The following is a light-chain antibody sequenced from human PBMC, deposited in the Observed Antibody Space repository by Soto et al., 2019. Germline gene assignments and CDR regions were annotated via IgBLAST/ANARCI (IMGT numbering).Light chain of an antibody. J-gene: IGLJ1*01. Sequence: QSVLTQPRSVSGSPGQSVTISCTGTSSDVGNYNYVSWYQQYPGRVPKLLIYMVSNRPSGVSNRFSGSKSGNTASLTISGLQAEDEADYFCTSPTPGSLYVFGTGTKVTVL. V-gene: IGLV2-14*01. CDR2: MVS. CDR3: TSPTPGSLYV. CDR1: SSDVGNYNY.